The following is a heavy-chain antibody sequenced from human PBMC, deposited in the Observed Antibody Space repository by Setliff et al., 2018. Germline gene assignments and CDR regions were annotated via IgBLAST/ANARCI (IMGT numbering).Heavy chain of an antibody. CDR2: ISNRNGET. J-gene: IGHJ4*02. D-gene: IGHD2-8*02. CDR3: ARMSTSGPHYDY. CDR1: GYTLTSYG. Sequence: ASVKVSCKASGYTLTSYGVTWVRQAPGQGLEWMGWISNRNGETNYAQMFQGRVTMTTDTSTSTAYMELGSLTSDDTAVYYCARMSTSGPHYDYWGQGTLVTVSS. V-gene: IGHV1-18*01.